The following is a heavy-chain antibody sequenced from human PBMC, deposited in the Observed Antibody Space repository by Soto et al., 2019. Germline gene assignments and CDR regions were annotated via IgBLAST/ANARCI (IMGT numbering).Heavy chain of an antibody. Sequence: GESLRLACVGSGFSFNYVWISWVRQAPGKGLEWVGRVKRKSDGGTREYAAPVRGRFFISRDDSKNTAYLEMNSLRAEDTALNYCTTDLTVGVTAWGQGT. D-gene: IGHD1-26*01. V-gene: IGHV3-15*01. CDR3: TTDLTVGVTA. CDR2: VKRKSDGGTR. J-gene: IGHJ4*02. CDR1: GFSFNYVW.